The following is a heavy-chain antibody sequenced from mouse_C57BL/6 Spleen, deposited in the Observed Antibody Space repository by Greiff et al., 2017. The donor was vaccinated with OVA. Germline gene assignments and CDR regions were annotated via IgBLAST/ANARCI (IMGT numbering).Heavy chain of an antibody. V-gene: IGHV7-1*01. CDR2: SRNKANDYTT. CDR1: GFTFSDFY. CDR3: ARDASVGHWFAY. J-gene: IGHJ3*01. D-gene: IGHD3-3*01. Sequence: EVMLVDSGGGLVQSGRSLRLSCATSGFTFSDFYMEWVRQAPGKGLEWIAASRNKANDYTTEYSASVKGRFIVSRDTSQSILYLQMNALRAEDTAIYYCARDASVGHWFAYWGQGTLVTVSA.